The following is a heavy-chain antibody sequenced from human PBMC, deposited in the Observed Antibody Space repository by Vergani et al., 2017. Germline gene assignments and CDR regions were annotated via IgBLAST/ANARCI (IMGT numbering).Heavy chain of an antibody. V-gene: IGHV4-30-2*01. J-gene: IGHJ4*02. D-gene: IGHD3-22*01. CDR2: IYHSGST. CDR3: ARGARHYDSSGFDY. CDR1: GGPISSSSYS. Sequence: QLQLQESGPGLVKPSETLSLTCTVSGGPISSSSYSWSWIRQPPGKGLEWIGYIYHSGSTYYNPSLKSRVTISVDRSKNQFSLKLSSVTAADTAVYYCARGARHYDSSGFDYWGQGTLVTVSS.